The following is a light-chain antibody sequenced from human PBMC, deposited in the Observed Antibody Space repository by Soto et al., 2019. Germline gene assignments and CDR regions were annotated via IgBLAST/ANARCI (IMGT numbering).Light chain of an antibody. CDR1: SSDVGGYNV. CDR2: EVS. V-gene: IGLV2-14*01. CDR3: QSYDSSLTGVV. J-gene: IGLJ2*01. Sequence: QSALTQPASVSGSPGQSITISCTGTSSDVGGYNVVSWYQQHPGKAPKVMIYEVSNRPSGVSNRFSGSKSGNTASLTISGLQAEDEADYYCQSYDSSLTGVVFGGGTKLTVL.